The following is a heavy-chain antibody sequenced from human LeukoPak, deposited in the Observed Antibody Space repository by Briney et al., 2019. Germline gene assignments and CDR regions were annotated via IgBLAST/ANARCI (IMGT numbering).Heavy chain of an antibody. J-gene: IGHJ4*02. V-gene: IGHV1-46*01. Sequence: ASVKVSCKASGYTFTYYYMHWVRQAPGQGLEWMGIINPSGGRSTYAQKFQGRLTMTRDTSTSTVYMELSSLRSEDTAFYYCARDNGDFDYWGQGTLVTVSS. CDR2: INPSGGRS. CDR1: GYTFTYYY. CDR3: ARDNGDFDY. D-gene: IGHD4-17*01.